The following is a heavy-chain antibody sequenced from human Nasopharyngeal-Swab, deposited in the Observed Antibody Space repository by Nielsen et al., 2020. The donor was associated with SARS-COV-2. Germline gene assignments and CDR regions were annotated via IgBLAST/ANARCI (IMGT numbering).Heavy chain of an antibody. CDR1: GFTFSSYW. CDR2: IKQDGSEK. CDR3: ARDSLVVVTEIYYYGMDV. V-gene: IGHV3-7*01. J-gene: IGHJ6*02. Sequence: GESLKISCAASGFTFSSYWMSWVRQAPGKGLEWVANIKQDGSEKYYVDSVKGRFTISRDNAKNPLYLQMNSLRAEDTAVYYCARDSLVVVTEIYYYGMDVWGQGTTVTVSS. D-gene: IGHD2-21*02.